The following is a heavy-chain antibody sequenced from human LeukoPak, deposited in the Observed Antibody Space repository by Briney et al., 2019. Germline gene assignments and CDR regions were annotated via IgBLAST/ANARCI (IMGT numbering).Heavy chain of an antibody. CDR1: XXXXSSXX. CDR3: ARGYDSSGYYPYYFDY. J-gene: IGHJ4*02. Sequence: GGSLRLSCAASXXXXSSXXMNWVRXAPXXXXXXXXSISSSSSHIYYADSVKGRFTISRDNAKNSLYLQMNSLRAEDTAVYYCARGYDSSGYYPYYFDYWGQGTLVTVSS. V-gene: IGHV3-21*01. CDR2: ISSSSSHI. D-gene: IGHD3-22*01.